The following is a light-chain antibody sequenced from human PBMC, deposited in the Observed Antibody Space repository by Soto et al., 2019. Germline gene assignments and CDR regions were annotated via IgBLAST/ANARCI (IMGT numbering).Light chain of an antibody. V-gene: IGLV2-8*01. J-gene: IGLJ2*01. CDR3: CSYAGSSLV. CDR2: DVN. Sequence: QSVLTQPPSASGSPGQAVTISCTGTSRDIGGYDFVSWYQVRPGKAPKLIIFDVNKRPSGVPDRFSGSKSGNTASLTISGLQPEDEADYYCCSYAGSSLVFGGGTKVTVL. CDR1: SRDIGGYDF.